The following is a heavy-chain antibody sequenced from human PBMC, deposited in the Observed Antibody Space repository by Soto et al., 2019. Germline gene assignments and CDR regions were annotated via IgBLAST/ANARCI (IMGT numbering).Heavy chain of an antibody. CDR3: ARDGSSSSYYYGMDV. J-gene: IGHJ6*02. V-gene: IGHV4-4*07. Sequence: SLPCPDSGCSISSYYWSWLRQPAGKGLEWIGRIYSSGSTNYNPSLKSRVTMSVDTSKNQFSLKLSSVTAADTAVYYCARDGSSSSYYYGMDVWGQGTTVPVSS. CDR1: GCSISSYY. D-gene: IGHD6-6*01. CDR2: IYSSGST.